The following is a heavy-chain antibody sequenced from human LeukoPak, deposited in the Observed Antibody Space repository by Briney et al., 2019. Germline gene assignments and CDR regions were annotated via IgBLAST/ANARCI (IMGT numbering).Heavy chain of an antibody. CDR3: ARRSDDYDSSAYYH. CDR2: VNPNSGNT. V-gene: IGHV1-8*01. D-gene: IGHD3-22*01. J-gene: IGHJ4*02. CDR1: GYTFTSYD. Sequence: GASVKVSCKASGYTFTSYDINWVRQATGQGLEWMGWVNPNSGNTGYAQKFQGRVTMTMDPSISTAYMKLSSLRSEDTAVYYCARRSDDYDSSAYYHWGQGTLVTVSS.